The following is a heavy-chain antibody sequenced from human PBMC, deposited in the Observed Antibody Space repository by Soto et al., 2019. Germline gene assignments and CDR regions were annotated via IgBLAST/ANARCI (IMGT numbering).Heavy chain of an antibody. CDR3: AKDRSGWYYFDY. D-gene: IGHD6-19*01. CDR1: GFTFSNYV. J-gene: IGHJ4*02. Sequence: VQLLESGGGLVQPGGSLRLSCAASGFTFSNYVMNWVRQTPGKGLEWVSSISVNGDSTSFEDSVKGRFSISRDNSKNTLYLQMNNLRAEDTGIYHCAKDRSGWYYFDYWGQGTLVTVTS. CDR2: ISVNGDST. V-gene: IGHV3-23*01.